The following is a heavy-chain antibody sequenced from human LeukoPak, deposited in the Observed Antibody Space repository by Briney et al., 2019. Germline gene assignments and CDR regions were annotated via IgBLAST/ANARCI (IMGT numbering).Heavy chain of an antibody. CDR3: ASGYSSSSEFDY. CDR1: GGSFSGYY. Sequence: SETLSLTCAVYGGSFSGYYWSWIRQPPGKGLEWIGEINHSGSTNYNPSLKSRVTISVDTPKNQFSLKLSSVTAADTAAYYCASGYSSSSEFDYWGQGTLVTVSS. D-gene: IGHD6-6*01. J-gene: IGHJ4*02. V-gene: IGHV4-34*01. CDR2: INHSGST.